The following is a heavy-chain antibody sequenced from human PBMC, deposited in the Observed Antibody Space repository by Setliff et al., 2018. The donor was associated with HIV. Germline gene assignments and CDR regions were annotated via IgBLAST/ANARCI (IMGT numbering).Heavy chain of an antibody. V-gene: IGHV4-39*07. CDR2: MYYSEIS. CDR1: GDPISSGSYY. Sequence: SETLSLTCTVSGDPISSGSYYWGWIRQPPGKGLEWIGSMYYSEISNYNSSLRSRVVISLDTSKNQFSLKLGSVTAADTAVYYCARAISTPSYYYHMDVWGTGTPVTVSS. D-gene: IGHD3-10*01. J-gene: IGHJ6*03. CDR3: ARAISTPSYYYHMDV.